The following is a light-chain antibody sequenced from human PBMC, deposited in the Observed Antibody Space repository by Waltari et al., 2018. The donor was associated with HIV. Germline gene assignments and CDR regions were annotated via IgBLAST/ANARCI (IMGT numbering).Light chain of an antibody. Sequence: DIVMTQSPDSLVVSLGERATINCKSSQSVLYSSNNKNYVAWYHQKPGQPPKLLIYWASTRESGVPDRFSGSGSGTDFTLTISSLQAEDVAVYYCQQYYSTPYTFGQGTKLEIK. CDR2: WAS. CDR3: QQYYSTPYT. V-gene: IGKV4-1*01. CDR1: QSVLYSSNNKNY. J-gene: IGKJ2*01.